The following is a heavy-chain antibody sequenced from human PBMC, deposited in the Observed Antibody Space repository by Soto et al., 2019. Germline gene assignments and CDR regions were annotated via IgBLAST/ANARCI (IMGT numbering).Heavy chain of an antibody. J-gene: IGHJ6*03. CDR2: FDPEDGET. D-gene: IGHD6-6*01. Sequence: ASVKVSCKVSGYTLTELSMHWVRQAPGKGLEWMGGFDPEDGETIYAQKFQGRVTMTEDTSTDTAYMELSSLRSEDTAAYYCATDSSSSHYYYYYMDVWGKGTTVTLSS. CDR3: ATDSSSSHYYYYYMDV. V-gene: IGHV1-24*01. CDR1: GYTLTELS.